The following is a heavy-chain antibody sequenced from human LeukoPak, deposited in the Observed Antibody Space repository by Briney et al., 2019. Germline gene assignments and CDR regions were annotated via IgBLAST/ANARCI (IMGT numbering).Heavy chain of an antibody. V-gene: IGHV3-74*01. CDR2: ISPDGSGT. D-gene: IGHD1-26*01. J-gene: IGHJ4*02. CDR3: AQVGATGY. Sequence: PGGSLRLSCAASGFTFSNYWMHWVRQAPGKGLVWASLISPDGSGTNYADSVKGRFTISRDNAKNTLYLQMNSLRAEDTAVYYCAQVGATGYWGQGTLVTVSS. CDR1: GFTFSNYW.